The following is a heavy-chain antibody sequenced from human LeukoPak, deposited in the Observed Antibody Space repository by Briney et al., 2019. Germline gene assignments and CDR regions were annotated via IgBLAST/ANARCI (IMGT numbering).Heavy chain of an antibody. CDR1: GFTFSSYA. CDR2: ISGSGGST. V-gene: IGHV3-23*01. D-gene: IGHD3-9*01. CDR3: AKDGDYDILTGSTPFDY. J-gene: IGHJ4*02. Sequence: GGSLRLSCAASGFTFSSYAMSWVRQAPGKGLEWVSAISGSGGSTYYADSVKGRFTISRDNSKNPLYLQMNSMRAEDTAVYDCAKDGDYDILTGSTPFDYWGQGTLVTVSS.